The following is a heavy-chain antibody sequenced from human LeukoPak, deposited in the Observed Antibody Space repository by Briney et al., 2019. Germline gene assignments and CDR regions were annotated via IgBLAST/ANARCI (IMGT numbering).Heavy chain of an antibody. CDR1: GYTFTSYG. Sequence: ASVTVSCKASGYTFTSYGISWVRQAPGQGLEWMGWISAYNGNTNYAQKLQGRVTMTTDTSTSTAYMELRSLRSDDTAVYYCARDSSREVPAASYWYFDLWGRGTLVTVSS. CDR3: ARDSSREVPAASYWYFDL. D-gene: IGHD2-2*01. CDR2: ISAYNGNT. V-gene: IGHV1-18*01. J-gene: IGHJ2*01.